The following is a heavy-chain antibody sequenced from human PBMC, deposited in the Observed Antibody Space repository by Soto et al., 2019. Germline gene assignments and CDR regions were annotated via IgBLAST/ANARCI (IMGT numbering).Heavy chain of an antibody. D-gene: IGHD2-8*01. J-gene: IGHJ4*02. V-gene: IGHV3-33*01. CDR1: GFSFSIFG. CDR2: IWYDGSNK. Sequence: ESGGGVVPPGTSLRLSCAASGFSFSIFGMHWVRQAPGKGLEWVAGIWYDGSNKYYADSVKGRFSISRDNSKNTLYLQMNSLRAEDTAVYYCARDDKDEYGADRGGFGCWGQGTLVTVSS. CDR3: ARDDKDEYGADRGGFGC.